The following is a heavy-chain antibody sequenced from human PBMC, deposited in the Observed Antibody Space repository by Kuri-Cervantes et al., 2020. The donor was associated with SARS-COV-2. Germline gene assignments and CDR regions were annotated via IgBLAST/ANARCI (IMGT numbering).Heavy chain of an antibody. V-gene: IGHV3-7*01. CDR3: VGDGRGVENQYNWFDP. CDR1: GFTFSDYY. Sequence: AGSLTLPCAASGFTFSDYYMSWIRQAPGKGLEWLGNIKQGGSAKYYVDSVTGRFTISRDNAKNSLFLEMNSLRADDTAVYYCVGDGRGVENQYNWFDPWGQGTLVTVSS. J-gene: IGHJ5*02. CDR2: IKQGGSAK. D-gene: IGHD3-10*01.